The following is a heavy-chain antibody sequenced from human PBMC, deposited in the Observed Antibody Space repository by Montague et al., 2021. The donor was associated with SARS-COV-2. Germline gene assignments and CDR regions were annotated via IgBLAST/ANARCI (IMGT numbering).Heavy chain of an antibody. CDR1: GYSISIGYY. V-gene: IGHV4-38-2*02. CDR2: IYHSGST. J-gene: IGHJ5*02. Sequence: SETLSLTCTVSGYSISIGYYWGWIRQPPGKRLEWIGSIYHSGSTYYNPSLNSRVTISVDTSKNQFSLQLSSVTAADTAVYYCACEGGYCSGGSCYSGWFDPWGQGTLVTVSS. CDR3: ACEGGYCSGGSCYSGWFDP. D-gene: IGHD2-15*01.